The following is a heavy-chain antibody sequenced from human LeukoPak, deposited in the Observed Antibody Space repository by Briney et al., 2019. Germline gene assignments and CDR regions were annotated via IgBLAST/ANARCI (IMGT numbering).Heavy chain of an antibody. Sequence: SETLSLTCAVYGGSFSGYYWSLIRQPPGKGLEWIGEINHSGSTNYNPSLKSRVTISVDTSKNQFSLKLSSVTAADTAVYYCARAGKRWLQLGWFDYWGQGTLVTVSS. CDR3: ARAGKRWLQLGWFDY. J-gene: IGHJ4*02. CDR2: INHSGST. CDR1: GGSFSGYY. D-gene: IGHD5-24*01. V-gene: IGHV4-34*01.